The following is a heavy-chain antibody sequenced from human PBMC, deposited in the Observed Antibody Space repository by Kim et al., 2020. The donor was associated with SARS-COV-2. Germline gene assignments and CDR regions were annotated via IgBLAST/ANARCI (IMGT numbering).Heavy chain of an antibody. CDR2: IYYTGST. D-gene: IGHD1-26*01. CDR3: ARHATSSGSYSPLVYFYY. J-gene: IGHJ4*01. CDR1: SGSINNYY. V-gene: IGHV4-59*08. Sequence: SETLSLTCSVSSGSINNYYWSWIRQPPGKGLEWIGYIYYTGSTNYNPSLKSRVTISVDTSKNQFSLRLSSGTAADTAVYYCARHATSSGSYSPLVYFYY.